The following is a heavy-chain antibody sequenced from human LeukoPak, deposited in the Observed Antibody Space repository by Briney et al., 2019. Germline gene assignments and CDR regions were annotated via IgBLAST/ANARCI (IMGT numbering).Heavy chain of an antibody. CDR1: GGSISSGSYY. CDR2: IYTSGST. Sequence: PSQTLSLTCTVSGGSISSGSYYWSWIRQPAGKGLEWIVRIYTSGSTNYNPSLKSRVTISVDTSKNQFSLKLSSVTAADTAVYYCARDDYYDSSGYYGDWYFDLWGRGTLVTVSS. V-gene: IGHV4-61*02. D-gene: IGHD3-22*01. CDR3: ARDDYYDSSGYYGDWYFDL. J-gene: IGHJ2*01.